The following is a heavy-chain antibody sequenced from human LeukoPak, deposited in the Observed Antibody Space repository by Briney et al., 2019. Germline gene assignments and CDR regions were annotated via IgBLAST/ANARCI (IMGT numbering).Heavy chain of an antibody. CDR2: MNSDGSNT. D-gene: IGHD2-15*01. Sequence: GGSLRLSCAASGFTFSRYWMHWVRQAPGEGLVWVSRMNSDGSNTNYADSVKGRFTISGDNAKNTLYLQMNSLRADDTAVYYCARDICSGIGCYPRAPFDYWGQGTLVTVSS. V-gene: IGHV3-74*01. CDR1: GFTFSRYW. CDR3: ARDICSGIGCYPRAPFDY. J-gene: IGHJ4*02.